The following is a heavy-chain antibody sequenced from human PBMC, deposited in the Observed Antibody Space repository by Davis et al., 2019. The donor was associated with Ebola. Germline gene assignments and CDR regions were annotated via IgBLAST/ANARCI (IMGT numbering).Heavy chain of an antibody. CDR1: GYSFTNYW. CDR3: ARHLLGTNYYYYGMDV. D-gene: IGHD1-14*01. CDR2: IYPGDSDT. Sequence: GESLKISCKGSGYSFTNYWIGWVRQMPGKGLEWMGIIYPGDSDTRYSPSFQGQVTISADKSISTAYLQWSSLKASDTAMYYCARHLLGTNYYYYGMDVWGQGTTVTVSS. J-gene: IGHJ6*02. V-gene: IGHV5-51*01.